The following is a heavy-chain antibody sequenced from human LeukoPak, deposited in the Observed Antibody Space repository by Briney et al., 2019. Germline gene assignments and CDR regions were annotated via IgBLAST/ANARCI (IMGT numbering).Heavy chain of an antibody. J-gene: IGHJ5*02. CDR2: IYTGGST. D-gene: IGHD2-2*03. V-gene: IGHV4-4*07. Sequence: SETLSLTCTVSGGSISSYYWSWIRQPAGKGLEWIGRIYTGGSTNYNPSLKRRVTRSVDTSKNQFSLKLSSVTAADTAVYYCARDPRVDIVVVPAAMGRYNWFDPWGQGTLVTVSS. CDR1: GGSISSYY. CDR3: ARDPRVDIVVVPAAMGRYNWFDP.